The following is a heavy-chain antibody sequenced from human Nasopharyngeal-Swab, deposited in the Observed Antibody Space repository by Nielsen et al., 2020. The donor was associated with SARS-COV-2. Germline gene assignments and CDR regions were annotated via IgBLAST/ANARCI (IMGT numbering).Heavy chain of an antibody. D-gene: IGHD5-24*01. CDR3: AKEGDGYNYFDY. CDR2: ISGSGGST. V-gene: IGHV3-23*01. CDR1: GFTFSSYA. Sequence: GESLKISCAASGFTFSSYAMSWVRQAPGKGLEWVSAISGSGGSTYYADSVKGRSTISRDNSKNTLYLQMNSLRAEDTAVYYCAKEGDGYNYFDYWGQGTLVTVSS. J-gene: IGHJ4*02.